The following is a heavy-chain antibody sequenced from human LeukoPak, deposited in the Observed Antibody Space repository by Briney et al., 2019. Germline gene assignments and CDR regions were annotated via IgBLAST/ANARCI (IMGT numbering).Heavy chain of an antibody. V-gene: IGHV3-30*02. Sequence: GGSPRLSCAASGFTFSSYGMHWVRQAPGKGLEWVAFIRYDGSNKYYADSVKGRFTISRDNSKNTLYLQMNSLRAEDTAVYYCAKEAPYYYDSSGPFDYWGQGTLVTVSS. CDR1: GFTFSSYG. D-gene: IGHD3-22*01. CDR3: AKEAPYYYDSSGPFDY. CDR2: IRYDGSNK. J-gene: IGHJ4*02.